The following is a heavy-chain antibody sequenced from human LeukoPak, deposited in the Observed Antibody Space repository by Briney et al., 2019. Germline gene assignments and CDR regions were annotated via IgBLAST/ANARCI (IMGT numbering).Heavy chain of an antibody. CDR3: AKEGGKSSSSCYYFDH. Sequence: PGWSLRLSCAASGFTFSSYAMTLVRQAPGTGLEWVSVINGGGGSTFYAASVKGRFTISRDNSKNTLYLQMNSLRAEDTAVYYCAKEGGKSSSSCYYFDHWGQGSLVTVSS. CDR1: GFTFSSYA. V-gene: IGHV3-23*01. J-gene: IGHJ4*02. D-gene: IGHD2-2*01. CDR2: INGGGGST.